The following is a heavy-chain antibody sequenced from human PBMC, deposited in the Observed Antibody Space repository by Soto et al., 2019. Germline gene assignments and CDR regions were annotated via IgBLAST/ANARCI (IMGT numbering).Heavy chain of an antibody. CDR3: ARGVRFLEWLLEDVYYYYMDV. V-gene: IGHV4-59*01. CDR1: VCSISRYY. Sequence: SESLYLTCSCSVCSISRYYWRWIRQPPGKGRGWIGYIYYSGSTNYNPSLKSRVTISVDTSKNQFSLKLSSVTAADTAVYYCARGVRFLEWLLEDVYYYYMDVWGKGTTVTVSS. J-gene: IGHJ6*03. CDR2: IYYSGST. D-gene: IGHD3-3*01.